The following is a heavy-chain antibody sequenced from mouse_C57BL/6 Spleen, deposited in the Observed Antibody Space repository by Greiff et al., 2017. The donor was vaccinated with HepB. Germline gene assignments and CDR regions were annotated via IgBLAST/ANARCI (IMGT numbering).Heavy chain of an antibody. Sequence: VQLQQSGAELVKPGASVKLSCKASGYTFTSYWMHWVKQRPGQGLEWIGMIHPNSGSTNYNEKFKSKATLTVDKSSSTAYMQLSSLTSEDSAVYYCARWGYDYDEGFAYWGQGTLVTVSA. J-gene: IGHJ3*01. CDR3: ARWGYDYDEGFAY. CDR1: GYTFTSYW. D-gene: IGHD2-4*01. CDR2: IHPNSGST. V-gene: IGHV1-64*01.